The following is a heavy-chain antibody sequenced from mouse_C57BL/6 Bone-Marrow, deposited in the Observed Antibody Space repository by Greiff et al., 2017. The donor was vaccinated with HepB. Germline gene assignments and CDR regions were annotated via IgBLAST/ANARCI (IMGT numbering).Heavy chain of an antibody. CDR1: GFSLTSYG. J-gene: IGHJ1*03. Sequence: VQLQESGPGLVQPSQSLSITCTVSGFSLTSYGVHWVRQSPGKGLEWLGVIWRGGSTDYNAAFMSRLSITKDNSKSKVFFKMNSLQADDTAIYCCAKRGLYYGSSRWYFDVWGTGTTVTVSS. V-gene: IGHV2-5*01. CDR2: IWRGGST. D-gene: IGHD1-1*01. CDR3: AKRGLYYGSSRWYFDV.